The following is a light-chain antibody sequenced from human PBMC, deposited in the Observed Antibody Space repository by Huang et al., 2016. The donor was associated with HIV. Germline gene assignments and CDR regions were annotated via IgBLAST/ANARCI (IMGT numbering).Light chain of an antibody. CDR3: QERIQWPRLT. V-gene: IGKV3-11*01. Sequence: EIVLTQSLATLSLSPGERATLSCRASQNVTDSLAWYRQKPGQAPSLLIYRAANRATGTPARFSGSGSGTDFTLTISSLEPEDFSIYYCQERIQWPRLTFGGGTKVEIK. CDR1: QNVTDS. J-gene: IGKJ4*01. CDR2: RAA.